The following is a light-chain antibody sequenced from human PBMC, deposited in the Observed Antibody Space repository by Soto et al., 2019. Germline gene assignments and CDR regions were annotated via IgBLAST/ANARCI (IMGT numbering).Light chain of an antibody. V-gene: IGKV3D-20*01. CDR2: DAT. CDR3: QQYGSTPWT. J-gene: IGKJ1*01. CDR1: QRVSNNF. Sequence: VVLTQFPGTLSLSPGETATLSCGASQRVSNNFLGWYQQKPGLPPRLLIYDATSRANGIPERCSGRGSGTHFTLTISRLEPEDFAVYYCQQYGSTPWTFGRGTKVEMK.